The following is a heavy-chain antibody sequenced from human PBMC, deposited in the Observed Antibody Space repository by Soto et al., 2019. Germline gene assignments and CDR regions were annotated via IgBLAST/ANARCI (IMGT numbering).Heavy chain of an antibody. D-gene: IGHD2-21*02. Sequence: GGSLRLSCVASGFTFRSYTMHWVRQAPGKGLEWVSSITGSGNYIYYADSVKGRVIISRDNSKNAVYLQMNSLRAEDTAVYFCAKAARACGDDCYSSYFDSWGQGALVTVSS. V-gene: IGHV3-21*04. CDR3: AKAARACGDDCYSSYFDS. CDR2: ITGSGNYI. J-gene: IGHJ4*02. CDR1: GFTFRSYT.